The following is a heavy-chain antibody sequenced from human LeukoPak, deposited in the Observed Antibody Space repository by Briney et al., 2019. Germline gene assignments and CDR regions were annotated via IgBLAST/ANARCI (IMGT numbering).Heavy chain of an antibody. J-gene: IGHJ1*01. D-gene: IGHD3-22*01. CDR3: ARGPTRYYYDSSGYYYSENFQH. CDR2: INGNGGST. V-gene: IGHV3-20*04. Sequence: GGSLRLSCAASGFTFDDYGMSWVRQAPGKGLEWVSGINGNGGSTGYADSVKGRFTISRDNAKNSLYLQMNSLRAEDTAMYYCARGPTRYYYDSSGYYYSENFQHLGQGTLVTVSS. CDR1: GFTFDDYG.